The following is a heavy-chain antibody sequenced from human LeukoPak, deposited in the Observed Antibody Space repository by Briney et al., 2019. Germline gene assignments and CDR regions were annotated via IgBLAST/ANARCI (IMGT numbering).Heavy chain of an antibody. CDR3: ARARMGPVPFDS. D-gene: IGHD1-14*01. J-gene: IGHJ4*02. CDR2: IADIATK. CDR1: GASITSGAYY. Sequence: SETLSLTCSVSGASITSGAYYWSWLRQHPEKGLEWIGYIADIATKFYNPSFKSRVSISMDPSKNLFSLSLTSLTAADTAVYYCARARMGPVPFDSWGQGILVAVSS. V-gene: IGHV4-31*03.